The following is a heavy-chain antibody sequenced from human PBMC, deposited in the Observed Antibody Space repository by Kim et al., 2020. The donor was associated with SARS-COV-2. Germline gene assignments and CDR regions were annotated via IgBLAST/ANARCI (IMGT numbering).Heavy chain of an antibody. J-gene: IGHJ4*02. V-gene: IGHV1-46*01. D-gene: IGHD6-6*01. Sequence: QKFQGRVTMTSDTSTSTVYMELSSRRSEDTAVYYCARDSTSSSPTKAFDYWGQGTLVTVSS. CDR3: ARDSTSSSPTKAFDY.